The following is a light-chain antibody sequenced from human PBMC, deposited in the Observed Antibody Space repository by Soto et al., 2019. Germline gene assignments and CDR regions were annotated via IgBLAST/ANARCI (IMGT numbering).Light chain of an antibody. J-gene: IGLJ1*01. V-gene: IGLV1-44*01. Sequence: QSVLTQPPSASGTPGQRVTISCSTSSSNLGDNAVNWYQHVPGTAPKLLIYSYDQRPSGVPDRFSGSKSGTSASLAISGLQSEDEADYYCAAWDASLDGYVFGTGTKVTVI. CDR3: AAWDASLDGYV. CDR1: SSNLGDNA. CDR2: SYD.